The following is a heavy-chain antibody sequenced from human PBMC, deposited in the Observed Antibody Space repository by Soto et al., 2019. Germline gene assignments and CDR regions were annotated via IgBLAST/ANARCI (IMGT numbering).Heavy chain of an antibody. CDR3: ARVPGDLNWFDP. V-gene: IGHV1-8*01. CDR2: MNPNSGNT. CDR1: GYTFTSYD. J-gene: IGHJ5*02. Sequence: ASVKVSCKASGYTFTSYDINWVRQATGQGLEWMGWMNPNSGNTGYAQKFQGRVTMTRNTSISTAYMGLSSLRSEDTAVYYCARVPGDLNWFDPWGQGTLVTVSS. D-gene: IGHD2-21*02.